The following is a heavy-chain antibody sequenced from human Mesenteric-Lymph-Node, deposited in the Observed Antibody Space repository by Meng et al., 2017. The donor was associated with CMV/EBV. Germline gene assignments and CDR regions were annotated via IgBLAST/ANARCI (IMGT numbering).Heavy chain of an antibody. CDR2: IKQDGSEK. V-gene: IGHV3-7*01. D-gene: IGHD1-26*01. CDR3: TRDRYEGPTLFEY. J-gene: IGHJ4*02. Sequence: GESLKISCVVSGFSFSYYCMRWVRQAPGKGLEWVANIKQDGSEKYYVDSVKGRFTISRDNAKNSLYLQMNSLRPEDTAVYYCTRDRYEGPTLFEYWGQGTLVTVSS. CDR1: GFSFSYYC.